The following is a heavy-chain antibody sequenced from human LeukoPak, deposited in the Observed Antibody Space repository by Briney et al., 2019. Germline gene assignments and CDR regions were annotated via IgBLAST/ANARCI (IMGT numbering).Heavy chain of an antibody. J-gene: IGHJ3*02. CDR1: GGSISSYY. V-gene: IGHV4-4*09. CDR2: IYTSGST. D-gene: IGHD3-10*01. Sequence: SETLSLTCTVSGGSISSYYWSWIRQPPGKGLEWIGSIYTSGSTNYNPSLKSQVTISVDTSKNQFSLKLSSVTAADTAVYYCARRVWFGELFDAFDIWGQGTMVTVSS. CDR3: ARRVWFGELFDAFDI.